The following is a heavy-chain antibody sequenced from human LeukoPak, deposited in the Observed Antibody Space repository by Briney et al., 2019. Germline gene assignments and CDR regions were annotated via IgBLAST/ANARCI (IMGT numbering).Heavy chain of an antibody. CDR3: AKDIGYCSGTSCSRYFYGMDV. CDR2: ISWNSGSI. V-gene: IGHV3-9*01. Sequence: GRSLRLSCPASGFTFDDYAMHWVRQAPGKGLEWVSGISWNSGSIGYADSVKGRFTISRDNAKSSLYLQMNSLRPEDTALYYCAKDIGYCSGTSCSRYFYGMDVWGQGTTVTVSS. J-gene: IGHJ6*02. CDR1: GFTFDDYA. D-gene: IGHD2-2*03.